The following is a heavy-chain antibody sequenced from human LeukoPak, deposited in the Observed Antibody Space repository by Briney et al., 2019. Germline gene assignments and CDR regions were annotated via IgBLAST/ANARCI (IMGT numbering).Heavy chain of an antibody. CDR3: ARKMPGAGEDAFDI. CDR2: IYYSGST. V-gene: IGHV4-59*01. D-gene: IGHD6-13*01. CDR1: GGSISTYY. Sequence: SETLSLTCTISGGSISTYYWTWIRQPPGKRLELIGFIYYSGSTSYNPSLKSRVTISVDTSKNQFSLQLTSVTAADTAIYYCARKMPGAGEDAFDIWGQGTMVTVSS. J-gene: IGHJ3*02.